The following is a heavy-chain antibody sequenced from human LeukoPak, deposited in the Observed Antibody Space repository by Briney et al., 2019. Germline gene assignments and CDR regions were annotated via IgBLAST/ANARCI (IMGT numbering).Heavy chain of an antibody. CDR1: GGSISGYY. CDR3: SREPEP. Sequence: SETLSFTCTVSGGSISGYYWTWIRQPAGKGLEWIGRIYASGSASYNPSLESRVTMSADTSKNEISLKLTSVTAADTAVYYCSREPEPWGQGTLVTVSS. V-gene: IGHV4-4*07. CDR2: IYASGSA. J-gene: IGHJ5*02.